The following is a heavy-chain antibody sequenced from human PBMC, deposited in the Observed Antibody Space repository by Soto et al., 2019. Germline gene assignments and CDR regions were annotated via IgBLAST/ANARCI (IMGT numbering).Heavy chain of an antibody. V-gene: IGHV3-9*01. D-gene: IGHD2-21*02. CDR3: AKDMQRGFCCGGDYYFDR. CDR2: ITWNSGSR. Sequence: GGSLRLSCAASGFTFDDFAMHWVRQRPGKGLEWVSGITWNSGSRGYADSVKGRFTISRDNAKTSLYLQMNSLRPEDTALYYCAKDMQRGFCCGGDYYFDRWGQGTPVTVSS. CDR1: GFTFDDFA. J-gene: IGHJ4*02.